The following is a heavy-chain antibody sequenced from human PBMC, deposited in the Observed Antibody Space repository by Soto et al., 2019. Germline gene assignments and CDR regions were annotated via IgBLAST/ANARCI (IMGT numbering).Heavy chain of an antibody. CDR2: IWYDGSNK. CDR3: ARTMLPSRDAFDI. J-gene: IGHJ3*02. V-gene: IGHV3-33*01. CDR1: ELTFSSYG. Sequence: GGSMRLSYAASELTFSSYGMHWVRQDQGKGLEWVAVIWYDGSNKYYADSVKGRFTISRDNSKNTLYLQMNSLRAEDTAVYYCARTMLPSRDAFDIWGQGTMVTVSS. D-gene: IGHD2-8*01.